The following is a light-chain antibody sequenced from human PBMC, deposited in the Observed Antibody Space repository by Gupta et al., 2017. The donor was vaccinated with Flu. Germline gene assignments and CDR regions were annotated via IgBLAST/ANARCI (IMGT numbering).Light chain of an antibody. V-gene: IGKV1-5*03. J-gene: IGKJ1*01. CDR1: QSISEY. CDR2: QAS. Sequence: PSTLSASVGDRVTIACRASQSISEYVAWYQQKPGKAPKVLISQASRLESGVPSRFSGSASGTEFTLTISSLQPDDLATYYCQQDHSYSRTFGQGTKVDI. CDR3: QQDHSYSRT.